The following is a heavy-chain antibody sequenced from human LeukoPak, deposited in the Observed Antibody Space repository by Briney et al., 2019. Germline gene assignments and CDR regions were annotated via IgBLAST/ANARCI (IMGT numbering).Heavy chain of an antibody. J-gene: IGHJ4*02. V-gene: IGHV1-69*06. CDR1: GGTFSSYA. CDR2: IIPIFGTA. Sequence: ASVKVSCKASGGTFSSYAISWVRQAPGQGLEWMGGIIPIFGTANYAQKFQGRVTITADKSTSTAYMELSSLRSEDTAVYYCAKEPPNYDYVWGQGGYFDCWGQGTLVTVSS. D-gene: IGHD3-16*01. CDR3: AKEPPNYDYVWGQGGYFDC.